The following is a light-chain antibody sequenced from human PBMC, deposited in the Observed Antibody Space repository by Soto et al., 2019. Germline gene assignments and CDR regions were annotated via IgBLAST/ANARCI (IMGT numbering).Light chain of an antibody. J-gene: IGKJ4*01. Sequence: DIQMTQSPSSVSASVADRIIITCRASQYISTCLAWYQQKPGEAPKLLIFAASRLHGGVPSRFSGSGSGTDFTLTINNLAPEDFAAYYCEQAGSFPLAVGGGTKVEVK. CDR2: AAS. V-gene: IGKV1D-12*01. CDR3: EQAGSFPLA. CDR1: QYISTC.